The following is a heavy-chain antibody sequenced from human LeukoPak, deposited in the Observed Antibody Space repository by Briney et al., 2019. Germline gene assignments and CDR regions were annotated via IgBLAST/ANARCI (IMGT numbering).Heavy chain of an antibody. CDR3: ARDPLAGIETLDY. D-gene: IGHD6-19*01. CDR1: GGSINRNHW. V-gene: IGHV4-4*02. Sequence: SETLSLTCAVSGGSINRNHWWSWVRQPPGQGLEWIGEIYHSGSTYYNPSLKSRVAISVDKSKSQLSLKLSSVTAADTAVYYCARDPLAGIETLDYWGQGTQVTVSS. J-gene: IGHJ4*02. CDR2: IYHSGST.